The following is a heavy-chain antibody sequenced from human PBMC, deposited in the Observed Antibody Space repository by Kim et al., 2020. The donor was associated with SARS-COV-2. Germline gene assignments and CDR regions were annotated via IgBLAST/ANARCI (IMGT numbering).Heavy chain of an antibody. CDR1: GYTFTSYD. D-gene: IGHD2-8*01. CDR2: MNPNSGNT. Sequence: ASVKVSCKASGYTFTSYDINWVRQATGQGFEWMGWMNPNSGNTGYAQKFQGRVTMTRNTSISTAYMELSSLRSEDTAVYYCARGPISELMVYAFYYYYYGMDVWRQGTTVTVSS. CDR3: ARGPISELMVYAFYYYYYGMDV. V-gene: IGHV1-8*01. J-gene: IGHJ6*02.